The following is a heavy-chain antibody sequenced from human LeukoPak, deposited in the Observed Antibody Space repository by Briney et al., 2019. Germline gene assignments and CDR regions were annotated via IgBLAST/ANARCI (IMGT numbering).Heavy chain of an antibody. CDR3: AREYRILYFYDAFDI. D-gene: IGHD2-8*01. CDR2: ISAYNGNT. Sequence: ASVKVSCKASGYTFTSYGISWVRQAPGQGLEWMGWISAYNGNTNYAQKLQGRVTMTTDTSTSTAYMELRSLRSDDTAVYYCAREYRILYFYDAFDIWGRGTMVTVSS. J-gene: IGHJ3*02. V-gene: IGHV1-18*01. CDR1: GYTFTSYG.